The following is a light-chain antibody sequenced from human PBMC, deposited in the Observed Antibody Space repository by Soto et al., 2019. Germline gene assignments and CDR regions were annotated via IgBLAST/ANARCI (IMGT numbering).Light chain of an antibody. CDR1: SXDVGAYNY. Sequence: SVLTQPASVSGSPGQSITISCTGTSXDVGAYNYVSWYQQYPGRAPKVIIFEVRKRPSGVSTRFSGSKSGDTASLTISGLQAEDEADYYCSSYRSSTTFVFGTGTKVTVL. CDR3: SSYRSSTTFV. J-gene: IGLJ1*01. CDR2: EVR. V-gene: IGLV2-14*01.